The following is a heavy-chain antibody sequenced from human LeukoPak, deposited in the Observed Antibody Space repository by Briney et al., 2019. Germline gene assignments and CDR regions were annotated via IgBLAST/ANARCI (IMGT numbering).Heavy chain of an antibody. Sequence: GGSLRLSCAASGFTFSSYGMTWLRQTPAKGLEWVSAISGSGETTYYSDSVKGRFTISRDNSKNTLFLQMNSLRVEDAAMYYCAKTHGYFGQWGQGTLVAVSS. J-gene: IGHJ1*01. CDR1: GFTFSSYG. CDR3: AKTHGYFGQ. CDR2: ISGSGETT. D-gene: IGHD3-22*01. V-gene: IGHV3-23*01.